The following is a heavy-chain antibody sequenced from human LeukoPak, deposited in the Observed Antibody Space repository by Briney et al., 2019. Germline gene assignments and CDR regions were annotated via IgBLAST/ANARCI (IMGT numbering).Heavy chain of an antibody. Sequence: GGSLRLSCAASGFTVSRDYMSWVRQAPGKGLEWVSVIYGGDTTYYADSVRGRFTISRDTSKNTLYLQMNSLRAEDTAVYYCARWMVRGVTPRINWFDPWGQGTLVTVSS. V-gene: IGHV3-53*01. CDR3: ARWMVRGVTPRINWFDP. CDR1: GFTVSRDY. CDR2: IYGGDTT. J-gene: IGHJ5*02. D-gene: IGHD3-10*01.